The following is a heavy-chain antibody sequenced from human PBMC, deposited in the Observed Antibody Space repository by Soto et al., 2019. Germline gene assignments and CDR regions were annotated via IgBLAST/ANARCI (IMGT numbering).Heavy chain of an antibody. CDR2: MNPNSGNT. V-gene: IGHV1-8*01. CDR1: GYTFTSYD. CDR3: ARVVGYCSSTSCYDAFDI. D-gene: IGHD2-2*01. J-gene: IGHJ3*02. Sequence: ASVKVSCKASGYTFTSYDINCVRQATEQGLEWMGWMNPNSGNTGYAQKFQGRVTMTRNTSISTAYMELSSLRSEDTAVYYCARVVGYCSSTSCYDAFDIWGQGKMVTVSS.